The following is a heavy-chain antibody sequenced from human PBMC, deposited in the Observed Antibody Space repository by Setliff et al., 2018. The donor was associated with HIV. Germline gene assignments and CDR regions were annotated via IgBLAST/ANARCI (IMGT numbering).Heavy chain of an antibody. D-gene: IGHD6-6*01. CDR1: GFTLSGYW. J-gene: IGHJ4*02. CDR3: ARLPQDVRSSIDF. CDR2: INQDGSAK. Sequence: GGSLRLSCAASGFTLSGYWMGGVRQAPGKGLAWVANINQDGSAKDYVDSVTGRFTISRDNAKNTLFLQMNSLRAEDTAVYYCARLPQDVRSSIDFWGQGTLVTVSS. V-gene: IGHV3-7*01.